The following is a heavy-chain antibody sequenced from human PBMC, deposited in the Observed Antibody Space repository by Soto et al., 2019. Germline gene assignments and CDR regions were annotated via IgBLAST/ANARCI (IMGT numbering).Heavy chain of an antibody. CDR2: INWNGGST. D-gene: IGHD3-22*01. CDR3: ARERSATYYYDSSGYYYPDYFDY. V-gene: IGHV3-20*04. Sequence: EVQLVESGGGVVRPGGSLRLSCAASGFTFDDYGMSWVRQAPGKGLEWVSGINWNGGSTGYEDSVKGRFTISRDNAKNSLYLQMNSLRAEDTALYYCARERSATYYYDSSGYYYPDYFDYWGQGTLVTVSS. J-gene: IGHJ4*02. CDR1: GFTFDDYG.